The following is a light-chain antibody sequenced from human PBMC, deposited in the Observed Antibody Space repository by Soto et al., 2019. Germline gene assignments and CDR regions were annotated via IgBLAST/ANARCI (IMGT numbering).Light chain of an antibody. Sequence: QLVLTQSPSASASLGASVKLTCTLSSGHSSYAIAWHQQQPEKGPRYLMKVNSDGSHTKGDGIPDRFSGSSSGAERYLIISSLQSEDEADYYYQTWGTGKAVFGGGTQLTVL. CDR1: SGHSSYA. CDR3: QTWGTGKAV. J-gene: IGLJ7*01. CDR2: VNSDGSH. V-gene: IGLV4-69*01.